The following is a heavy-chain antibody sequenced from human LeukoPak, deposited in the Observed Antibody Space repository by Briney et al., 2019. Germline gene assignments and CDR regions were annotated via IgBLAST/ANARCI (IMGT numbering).Heavy chain of an antibody. CDR1: GFTFSSYW. Sequence: GGSLRLSCAASGFTFSSYWMSWVRQAPGKGLEWVANIKQDGSEKYYVDSAKGRFTISRDNAKNSLYLQMNSLRSEDTAVYYCARETAAAGTGYWGQGTLVTVSS. CDR2: IKQDGSEK. CDR3: ARETAAAGTGY. D-gene: IGHD6-13*01. J-gene: IGHJ4*02. V-gene: IGHV3-7*03.